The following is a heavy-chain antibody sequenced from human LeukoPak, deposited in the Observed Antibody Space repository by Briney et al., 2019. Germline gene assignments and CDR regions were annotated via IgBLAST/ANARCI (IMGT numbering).Heavy chain of an antibody. CDR3: ARDRGMVTVPMGYYYYMDV. J-gene: IGHJ6*03. V-gene: IGHV1-2*02. Sequence: WASVKVSCKAPGYTFTGYYMHWVRQAPGQGLEWMGWINPNSGGTNYAQKFQGRVTMTRDTSISTAYMELSRLRSDDTAVYYCARDRGMVTVPMGYYYYMDVWGKGTTVTVSS. CDR2: INPNSGGT. D-gene: IGHD5-18*01. CDR1: GYTFTGYY.